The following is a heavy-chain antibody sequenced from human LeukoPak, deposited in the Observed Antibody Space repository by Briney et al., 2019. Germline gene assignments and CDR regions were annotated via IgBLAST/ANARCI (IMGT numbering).Heavy chain of an antibody. CDR3: ARGAYSVVEGHHYYFGMDV. CDR2: IIPSLGAA. V-gene: IGHV1-69*13. CDR1: GDTFITYS. J-gene: IGHJ6*02. D-gene: IGHD2-21*01. Sequence: SVKVSCKASGDTFITYSINWVRQAPGQGLDWVGGIIPSLGAANYAPSFQGRVTITADASTNTDYMELVSLTVEDTAVYYCARGAYSVVEGHHYYFGMDVWGHGTTVAVSS.